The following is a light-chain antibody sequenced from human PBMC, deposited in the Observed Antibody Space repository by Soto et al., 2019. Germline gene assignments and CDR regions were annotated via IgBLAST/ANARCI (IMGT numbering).Light chain of an antibody. Sequence: QSVLTQPPSVSGAPGQTVTISCTGSSSNIGAGYDVNWYHQLPGTAPKLLIHGNTNRPSGVPDRFSGSKSGTSASLAITGLQAEDEADYFCQSYDSSLSGYVFGTGTKVTVL. CDR3: QSYDSSLSGYV. V-gene: IGLV1-40*01. CDR2: GNT. CDR1: SSNIGAGYD. J-gene: IGLJ1*01.